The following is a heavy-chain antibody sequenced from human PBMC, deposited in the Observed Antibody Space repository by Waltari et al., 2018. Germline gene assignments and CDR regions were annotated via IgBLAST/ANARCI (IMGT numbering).Heavy chain of an antibody. CDR3: ARDRVYDSSGYYYYGMDV. J-gene: IGHJ6*02. D-gene: IGHD3-22*01. Sequence: QVQLQESGPGLVKPSETLSLTCTVSGGSISSYYWSWIRQPPGKGLEWIGYIDYSGRTNYNPSRRSGVTISVDTSKNQFSLKLSSVTAADTAVYYCARDRVYDSSGYYYYGMDVWGQGTTVTVSS. V-gene: IGHV4-59*01. CDR2: IDYSGRT. CDR1: GGSISSYY.